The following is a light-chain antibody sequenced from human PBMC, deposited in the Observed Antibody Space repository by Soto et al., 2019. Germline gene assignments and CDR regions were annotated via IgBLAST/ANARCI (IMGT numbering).Light chain of an antibody. CDR3: QQRHRWPLT. Sequence: EIVLTQSPVTLSSSPGERATLSCRASHSVSSDLHWYQQKPGQSPRLLISDASNRATGIPARFSGSGSGTDFILTISSLEPEDFAVYYCQQRHRWPLTFGGGTRVEIK. CDR2: DAS. V-gene: IGKV3-11*01. J-gene: IGKJ4*01. CDR1: HSVSSD.